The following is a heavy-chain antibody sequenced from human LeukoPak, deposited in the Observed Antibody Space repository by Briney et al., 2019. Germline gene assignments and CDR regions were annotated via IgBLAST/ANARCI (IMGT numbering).Heavy chain of an antibody. V-gene: IGHV3-23*01. Sequence: QPGGSLRLSCAASGFTFSGYVMSWVRQAPGKGLEWVSAISGSGGSTYYTDSVKGRFTMSRDNSKNTLYLQMNSLRAEDTAVYYCAKGGTRIAVAGTTMFDYWGQGTLVTVSS. CDR3: AKGGTRIAVAGTTMFDY. CDR2: ISGSGGST. CDR1: GFTFSGYV. J-gene: IGHJ4*02. D-gene: IGHD6-19*01.